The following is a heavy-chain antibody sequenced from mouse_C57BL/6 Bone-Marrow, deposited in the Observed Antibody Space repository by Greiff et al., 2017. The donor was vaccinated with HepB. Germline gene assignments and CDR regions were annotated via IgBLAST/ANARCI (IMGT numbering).Heavy chain of an antibody. CDR1: GYTFTSYW. Sequence: QVQLKQSGAELVKPGASVKLSCKASGYTFTSYWMHWVKQRPGQGLEWIGMIHPNSGSTNYNEKFKSKATLTVDKSSSTAYMQLSSLTSEDSAVYYCASYSNYKAWFAYWGQGTLVTVSA. J-gene: IGHJ3*01. CDR2: IHPNSGST. V-gene: IGHV1-64*01. CDR3: ASYSNYKAWFAY. D-gene: IGHD2-5*01.